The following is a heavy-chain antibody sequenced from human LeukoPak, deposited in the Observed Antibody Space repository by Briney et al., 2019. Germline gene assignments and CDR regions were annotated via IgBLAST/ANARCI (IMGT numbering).Heavy chain of an antibody. CDR3: ANGYCSGGSCYSGYYYMDV. CDR2: ISGSGGST. Sequence: GGSLRLSCAASEFTFSSYAMSWVRQAPGKGLEWVSAISGSGGSTYYADSVKGRFTISRDNSKNTLYLQMNSLRAEDTAVYYCANGYCSGGSCYSGYYYMDVWGKGTTVTVSS. J-gene: IGHJ6*03. D-gene: IGHD2-15*01. V-gene: IGHV3-23*01. CDR1: EFTFSSYA.